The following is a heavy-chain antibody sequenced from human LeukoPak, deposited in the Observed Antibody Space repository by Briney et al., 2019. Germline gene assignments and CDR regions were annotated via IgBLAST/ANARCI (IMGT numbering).Heavy chain of an antibody. CDR3: AREEYFQDSNGYSYYFHS. J-gene: IGHJ4*02. Sequence: PSETLSLTCTVSGGSIGWDYWSWIRQSAGKGLEWIGRIYKSGSTNYNPSFRSRVTMSVGTSKNQFSLNVTSVTAAGTAVYYCAREEYFQDSNGYSYYFHSWGQGSLVTVSS. V-gene: IGHV4-4*07. D-gene: IGHD3-22*01. CDR2: IYKSGST. CDR1: GGSIGWDY.